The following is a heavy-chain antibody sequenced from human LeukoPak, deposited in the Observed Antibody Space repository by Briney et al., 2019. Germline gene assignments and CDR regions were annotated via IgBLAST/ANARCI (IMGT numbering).Heavy chain of an antibody. D-gene: IGHD3-10*01. CDR2: IYYSGST. CDR1: GGSISSYY. J-gene: IGHJ4*02. CDR3: ASESTEDYYGSGSYYSYYN. Sequence: SETLSLTCTVSGGSISSYYWGWIRQPPGKGLEWIGSIYYSGSTYYNPSLKSRVTISVDTSKNQFSLKLSSVTAADTAVYYCASESTEDYYGSGSYYSYYNWGQGTLVTVSS. V-gene: IGHV4-39*01.